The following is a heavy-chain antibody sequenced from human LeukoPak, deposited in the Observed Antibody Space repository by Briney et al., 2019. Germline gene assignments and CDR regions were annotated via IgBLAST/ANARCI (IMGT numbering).Heavy chain of an antibody. CDR2: ISTDSKTK. CDR3: ARDFRSKAY. J-gene: IGHJ4*02. Sequence: GGSLRLSCTASGFTFSTYAMSWVRQAPGKGLEWVSVISTDSKTKYYADSVKGRFTISRDNSKNSLYLQMNSLRAEDTAVYYCARDFRSKAYWGQGTLVTVSS. V-gene: IGHV3-23*03. CDR1: GFTFSTYA.